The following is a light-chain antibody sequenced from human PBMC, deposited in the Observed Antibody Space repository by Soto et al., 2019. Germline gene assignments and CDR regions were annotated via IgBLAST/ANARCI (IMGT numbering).Light chain of an antibody. V-gene: IGKV3-15*01. CDR1: RTIDTY. J-gene: IGKJ4*01. CDR2: GAS. Sequence: DIVMTQSPAFVSASLGERVTLSCRASRTIDTYLAWFQHRLGQPPRLLIFGASVRAPGVPPRFSGGGSGTEFSLPINSLRSADFAVYFCQQYDAWPPGTFGGGTTVEI. CDR3: QQYDAWPPGT.